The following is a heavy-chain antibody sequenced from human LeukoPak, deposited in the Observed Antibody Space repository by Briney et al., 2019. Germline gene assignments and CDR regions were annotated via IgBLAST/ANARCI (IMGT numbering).Heavy chain of an antibody. V-gene: IGHV4-59*12. CDR2: IYYSGST. CDR3: ASYTSIAAAGTGWGYYYFDY. Sequence: SETLSLTCTVSGGSISSYYWSWIRQPPGKGLEWIGYIYYSGSTNYNPSLKSRVTISVDTSKNQFSLKLSSVTAADTAVYYCASYTSIAAAGTGWGYYYFDYWGQGTLVTVSS. J-gene: IGHJ4*02. D-gene: IGHD6-13*01. CDR1: GGSISSYY.